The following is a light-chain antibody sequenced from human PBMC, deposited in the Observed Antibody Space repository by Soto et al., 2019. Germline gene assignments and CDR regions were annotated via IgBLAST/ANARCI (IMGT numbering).Light chain of an antibody. V-gene: IGKV3D-15*01. Sequence: EIVMTQSPATLSVSPWEIGTLSCRASQSVSIDLAWYHQKPGQAPRLLIYGASSRATGIPDRFSGSGSGTDFTLTINRLEPEDFAVYYCEQYDKSITFGGGTKVDIK. J-gene: IGKJ4*01. CDR1: QSVSID. CDR3: EQYDKSIT. CDR2: GAS.